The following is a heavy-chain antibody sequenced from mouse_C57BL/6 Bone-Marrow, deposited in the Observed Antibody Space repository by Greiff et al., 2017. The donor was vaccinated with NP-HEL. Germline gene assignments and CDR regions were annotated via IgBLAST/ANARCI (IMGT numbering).Heavy chain of an antibody. V-gene: IGHV1-82*01. CDR2: IYPGDGDT. CDR1: GYAFSSSW. CDR3: ASYDCYAIDY. D-gene: IGHD6-5*01. Sequence: QVQLQQSGPELVKPGASVKISCKASGYAFSSSWMNWVKQRPGKGLEWIGRIYPGDGDTNYNGKFKGKATMTEDKSSSTAYMHLSSLTSEASAVYFCASYDCYAIDYWGQGTSVTVSS. J-gene: IGHJ4*01.